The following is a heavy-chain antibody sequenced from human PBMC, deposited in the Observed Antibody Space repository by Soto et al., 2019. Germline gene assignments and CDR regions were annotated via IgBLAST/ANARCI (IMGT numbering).Heavy chain of an antibody. V-gene: IGHV4-30-4*01. CDR1: GGSISSGDYY. CDR3: AREYYYDSSGFDY. Sequence: SETLSLTCSVSGGSISSGDYYWNWIRQPPGKGLEWIGHIYYSGSTYYNSSLKSRVTISLDTSKNQFSLKLSSVTAADTAVYYCAREYYYDSSGFDYWGQGTLVTVSS. J-gene: IGHJ4*02. D-gene: IGHD3-22*01. CDR2: IYYSGST.